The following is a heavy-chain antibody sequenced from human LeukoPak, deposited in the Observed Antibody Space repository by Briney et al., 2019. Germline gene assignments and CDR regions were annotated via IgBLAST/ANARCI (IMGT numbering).Heavy chain of an antibody. D-gene: IGHD3-16*01. CDR3: ASRLGYYFDY. CDR2: ISSSGSTI. CDR1: GFTFSSYE. Sequence: GGSLRLSCAASGFTFSSYEVNWVRQAPGKGLEWVSYISSSGSTIYYADSVKGRFTISRDNAKNSLYLQMSSLRAEDTAVYYCASRLGYYFDYWGQGTLVTVAS. V-gene: IGHV3-48*03. J-gene: IGHJ4*02.